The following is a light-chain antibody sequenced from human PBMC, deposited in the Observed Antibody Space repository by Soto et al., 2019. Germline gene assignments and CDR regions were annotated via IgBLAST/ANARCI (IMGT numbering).Light chain of an antibody. CDR3: QQYNNWPLT. J-gene: IGKJ5*01. V-gene: IGKV3-15*01. CDR1: QSVTSS. CDR2: GAS. Sequence: EVVMTQSPDTLSVSPGARVPLSCRASQSVTSSLAWYQQRLGQAPRLLIYGASTRATGIPARFSGSGSGTEFTLTISSLQSEDFAVYYCQQYNNWPLTFGGGTRLEI.